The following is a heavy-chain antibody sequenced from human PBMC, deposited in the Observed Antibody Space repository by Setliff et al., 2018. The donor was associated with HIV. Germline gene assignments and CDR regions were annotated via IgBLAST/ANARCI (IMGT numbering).Heavy chain of an antibody. Sequence: SDTLSLTCAVYGGSFSGYYWSWIRQPPGKGLEWIGEINHSGSTNYNPSLKSRVTISVDTSKNQFSLKLSSVTAADTAVYYCARGYFYFDYWGQGTLVTVSS. CDR2: INHSGST. J-gene: IGHJ4*02. CDR1: GGSFSGYY. V-gene: IGHV4-34*01. D-gene: IGHD2-8*01. CDR3: ARGYFYFDY.